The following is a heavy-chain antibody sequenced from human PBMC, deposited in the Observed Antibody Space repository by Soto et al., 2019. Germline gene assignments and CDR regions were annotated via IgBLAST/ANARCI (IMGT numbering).Heavy chain of an antibody. V-gene: IGHV3-23*01. D-gene: IGHD4-17*01. CDR2: ISGSGGST. J-gene: IGHJ4*02. CDR1: GFTFSSYA. CDR3: AKRRDYGGFHFDY. Sequence: GGSLRLSCAASGFTFSSYAMSWVRQAPGKGLEWVSAISGSGGSTYYADSVEGRFTISRDNSKNTLYLQMNSLRAEDTAVYYCAKRRDYGGFHFDYWGQGTLVTVSS.